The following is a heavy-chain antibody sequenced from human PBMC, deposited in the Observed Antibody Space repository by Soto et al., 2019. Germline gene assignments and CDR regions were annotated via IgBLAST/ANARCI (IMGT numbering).Heavy chain of an antibody. CDR1: GGTFSSYA. Sequence: QVQLVQSGAEVKKPGSSVKVSCKASGGTFSSYAISWVRQAPGQGLEWMGGIIAIFGTANYSQKFQGRVTITADESTSTAYMELSSLRSEDTAVYYCAMNDYDYVWGSYQPTDYWGQGTLVTVSS. V-gene: IGHV1-69*01. D-gene: IGHD3-16*02. J-gene: IGHJ4*02. CDR3: AMNDYDYVWGSYQPTDY. CDR2: IIAIFGTA.